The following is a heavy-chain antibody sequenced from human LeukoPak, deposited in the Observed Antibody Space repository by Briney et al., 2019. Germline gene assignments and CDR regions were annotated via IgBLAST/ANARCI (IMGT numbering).Heavy chain of an antibody. CDR3: ARHYCSSTSCYAGSPLDV. CDR2: ISSSSSYI. J-gene: IGHJ6*04. Sequence: PGGSLRLSCAASGFTFSSYSMNWVRQAPGKGLEWVPSISSSSSYIYYADSVKGRFTISRDNAKNSLYLQMNSLRAEDTAVYYCARHYCSSTSCYAGSPLDVWGKGTTVTISS. D-gene: IGHD2-2*01. CDR1: GFTFSSYS. V-gene: IGHV3-21*01.